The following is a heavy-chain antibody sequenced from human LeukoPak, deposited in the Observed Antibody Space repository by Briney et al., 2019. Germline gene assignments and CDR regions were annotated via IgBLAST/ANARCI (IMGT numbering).Heavy chain of an antibody. D-gene: IGHD6-19*01. CDR2: INHNTGGR. Sequence: ASVKVSCKASGYTFTCYYIQWVRQAPGQGLEWMGWINHNTGGRNYAQNFQGRVTMTRDTSISTAYMELSRLRSDDTAVYYCAKDPQSRGWSGYYYYFMDVWGKGTTVTISS. V-gene: IGHV1-2*02. CDR1: GYTFTCYY. CDR3: AKDPQSRGWSGYYYYFMDV. J-gene: IGHJ6*03.